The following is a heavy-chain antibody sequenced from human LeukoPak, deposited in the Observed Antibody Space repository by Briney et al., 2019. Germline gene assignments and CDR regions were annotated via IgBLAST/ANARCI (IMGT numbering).Heavy chain of an antibody. V-gene: IGHV3-21*01. CDR1: GFTFSTYS. Sequence: GGSLRLSCAASGFTFSTYSMNWVRQAPGKGLDWVSSISSSGSYIYYADSVKGRFTISRDNAKNSLYLQMNSLGDDDTAVYYCARALLYCSGSSCYRTRFDYWGQGTLVTVSS. CDR3: ARALLYCSGSSCYRTRFDY. D-gene: IGHD2-15*01. J-gene: IGHJ4*02. CDR2: ISSSGSYI.